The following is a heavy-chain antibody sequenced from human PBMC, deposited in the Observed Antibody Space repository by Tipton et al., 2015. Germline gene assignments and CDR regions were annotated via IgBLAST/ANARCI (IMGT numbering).Heavy chain of an antibody. Sequence: TLSLTCTVSGDSISSSSWWTWVRQPPGKGLEWIGEIHHGGTTNYNPSLKSRVTMSVDTSKNQFSLQLSSVTAADTAVYYCAAGRGYYPFDYWGQGTLVTVSS. CDR3: AAGRGYYPFDY. D-gene: IGHD3-22*01. CDR2: IHHGGTT. CDR1: GDSISSSSW. V-gene: IGHV4-4*02. J-gene: IGHJ4*02.